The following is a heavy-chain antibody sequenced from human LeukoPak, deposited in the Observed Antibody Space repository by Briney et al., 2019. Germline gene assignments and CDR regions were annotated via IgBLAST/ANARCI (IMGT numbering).Heavy chain of an antibody. CDR3: ARLYHPYGDYGTIYMDV. V-gene: IGHV5-51*01. Sequence: GESLKISCKGSGYSFTSYWIGWVRQMPGKGLEWMGIIYPGDSDTRYSPSFQGQVTISADKSISTAYLQWSSLKASDTAMYYCARLYHPYGDYGTIYMDVWGKGTTVTISS. CDR1: GYSFTSYW. CDR2: IYPGDSDT. J-gene: IGHJ6*03. D-gene: IGHD4-17*01.